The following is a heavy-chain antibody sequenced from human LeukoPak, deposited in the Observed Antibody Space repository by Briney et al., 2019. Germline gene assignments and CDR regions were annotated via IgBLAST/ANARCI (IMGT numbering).Heavy chain of an antibody. CDR2: VSSNGGRT. Sequence: GGSLRLSCSASGFTFSSYAMHWVRQAPGKGLEYVSAVSSNGGRTYYSDSVKGRFTVSRDKSKNTLYLQMSSLRAEDTAVYYCVKGGYSYAYGFDPWGRGTLVTVSS. D-gene: IGHD5-18*01. V-gene: IGHV3-64D*06. CDR1: GFTFSSYA. CDR3: VKGGYSYAYGFDP. J-gene: IGHJ5*02.